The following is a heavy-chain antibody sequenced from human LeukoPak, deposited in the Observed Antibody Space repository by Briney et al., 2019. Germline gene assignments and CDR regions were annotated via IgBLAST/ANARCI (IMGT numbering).Heavy chain of an antibody. CDR3: AKGYVNLYYYYMDV. V-gene: IGHV3-23*01. D-gene: IGHD3-16*01. Sequence: GGSLRLFCAASGFTFSSYAMSWVRQAPGKGLEWFSAISGSGGSTYYADSVKGRFTISRDNSKNTLYLQMNSLRAEDTAVYYCAKGYVNLYYYYMDVRGKGTTVTVSS. CDR2: ISGSGGST. J-gene: IGHJ6*03. CDR1: GFTFSSYA.